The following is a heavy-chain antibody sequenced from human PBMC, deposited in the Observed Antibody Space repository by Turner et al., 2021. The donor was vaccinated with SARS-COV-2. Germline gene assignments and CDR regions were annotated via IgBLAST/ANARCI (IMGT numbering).Heavy chain of an antibody. CDR2: ISYHGSNK. D-gene: IGHD6-13*01. CDR1: GFTFSSYA. Sequence: QVQLVESGGGVVQPGRSLRPSCAASGFTFSSYAMHWVRQAPGKGLEWVAVISYHGSNKYYADSVKGRFTISRDNSKNTLYLQMNSLRAEDTAVYYCAREQLAAAGYYFDYWGQGTLVTVSS. CDR3: AREQLAAAGYYFDY. V-gene: IGHV3-30*04. J-gene: IGHJ4*02.